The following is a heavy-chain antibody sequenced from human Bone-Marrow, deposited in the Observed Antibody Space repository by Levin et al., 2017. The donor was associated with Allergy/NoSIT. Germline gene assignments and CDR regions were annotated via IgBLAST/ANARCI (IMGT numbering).Heavy chain of an antibody. Sequence: GESLKISCKASGYTFTNYAMNWVRQAPGQGLEWMGWINTNTGNPTYAQGFTGRFVFSLDTSVSTAYLHISGLKAEDTAMYYCAKEMGYCTGASCSPYGSHIWGQGTMVTVSS. CDR1: GYTFTNYA. V-gene: IGHV7-4-1*02. D-gene: IGHD2-15*01. CDR3: AKEMGYCTGASCSPYGSHI. CDR2: INTNTGNP. J-gene: IGHJ3*02.